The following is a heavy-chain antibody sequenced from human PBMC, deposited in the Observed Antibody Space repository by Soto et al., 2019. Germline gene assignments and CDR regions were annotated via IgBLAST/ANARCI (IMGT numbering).Heavy chain of an antibody. CDR1: GDTVTKYG. J-gene: IGHJ4*02. V-gene: IGHV1-18*01. CDR2: ISFYNGHT. CDR3: ASATSIAVAGKET. Sequence: QVQLVQSGGEVKKPGASVKVSCKASGDTVTKYGISWVRQAPGQGLEWVGWISFYNGHTNYALKFPDRITFTTDTSTSTASMELRSLTSDDTAVYYCASATSIAVAGKETWGQGTLVTVSS. D-gene: IGHD6-19*01.